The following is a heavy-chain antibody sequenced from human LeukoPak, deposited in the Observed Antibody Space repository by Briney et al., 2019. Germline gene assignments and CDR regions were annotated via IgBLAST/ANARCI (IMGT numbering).Heavy chain of an antibody. Sequence: SETLSLTCTVSGGSISSSSYYWVWIRQPPGKGLEWIGSIYYSGSTYYNPSLKSRVTISVDTSKNQFSLKLSSVTAADTAVYYCARGSSGWYELTFLDYWGQGTLVTVSS. V-gene: IGHV4-39*07. D-gene: IGHD6-19*01. J-gene: IGHJ4*02. CDR1: GGSISSSSYY. CDR3: ARGSSGWYELTFLDY. CDR2: IYYSGST.